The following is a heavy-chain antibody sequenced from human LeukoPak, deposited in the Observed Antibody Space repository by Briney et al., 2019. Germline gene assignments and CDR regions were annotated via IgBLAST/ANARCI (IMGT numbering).Heavy chain of an antibody. D-gene: IGHD3-22*01. CDR1: GFTFSSYS. CDR2: ISSSSYI. J-gene: IGHJ5*02. Sequence: GGSLRLSCAASGFTFSSYSMNWVRQAPGKGLEWVSSISSSSYIYYADSVKGRFTISRDNAKNSLYLQMNSLRAEDTAVYYCARDRGYYDSSGYQLGFDPWGQGTLVTVSS. CDR3: ARDRGYYDSSGYQLGFDP. V-gene: IGHV3-21*01.